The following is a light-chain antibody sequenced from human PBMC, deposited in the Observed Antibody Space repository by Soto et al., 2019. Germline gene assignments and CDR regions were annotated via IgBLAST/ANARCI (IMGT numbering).Light chain of an antibody. CDR1: QTISTY. CDR2: DAS. J-gene: IGKJ2*01. Sequence: EIVLTQSPATLSLSPGERATLFCRASQTISTYLAWYQQKSGQAPRLLIYDASNRATGIPARFSGGGSGTDFTLTVSSLEPEDFAVYYCQQRSNWPPTFRQGTKLEI. V-gene: IGKV3-11*01. CDR3: QQRSNWPPT.